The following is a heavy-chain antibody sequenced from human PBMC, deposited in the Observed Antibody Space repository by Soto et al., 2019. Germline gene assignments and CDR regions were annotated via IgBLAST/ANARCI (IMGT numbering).Heavy chain of an antibody. Sequence: QVQLVQSGAEVKKPGSSVKVSCKASGGNFSSYAISWLRQAPGQGLEWMGAVIPILGQAYYAQDLQDRVSITADESTRTTYMELSSLRSEDTAVYFCARVGGIGAPPGTDYWGQGTLVTVSS. CDR3: ARVGGIGAPPGTDY. CDR1: GGNFSSYA. D-gene: IGHD6-6*01. CDR2: VIPILGQA. V-gene: IGHV1-69*01. J-gene: IGHJ4*02.